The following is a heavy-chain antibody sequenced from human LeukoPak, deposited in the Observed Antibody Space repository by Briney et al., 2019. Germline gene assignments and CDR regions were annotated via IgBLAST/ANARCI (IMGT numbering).Heavy chain of an antibody. CDR1: GFMFSTYS. CDR2: ISTSSGTI. Sequence: GGSLRLSCAASGFMFSTYSMNWVRQAPGKGLEWVSYISTSSGTIYYTDSVKGRFTICRDNAKNSLYLQMNSLRDEDTAAYYCAREGTKLRYFDYWGQGTLVTVSS. CDR3: AREGTKLRYFDY. J-gene: IGHJ4*02. D-gene: IGHD3-9*01. V-gene: IGHV3-48*02.